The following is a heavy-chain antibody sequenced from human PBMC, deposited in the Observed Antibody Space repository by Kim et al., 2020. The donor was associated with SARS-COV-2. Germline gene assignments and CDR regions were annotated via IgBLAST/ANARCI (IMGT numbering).Heavy chain of an antibody. V-gene: IGHV4-39*01. Sequence: SETLSLTCTVSGGSISSCSYYWGWHRQPTGKELEWIGSNYYSWSTYYNLSLKSRVTISVDTSKNQFSLKLSSVTAAYTAVYYCSRSATGYYDILTGYYHYSFDIWGQGTLVTVSS. CDR1: GGSISSCSYY. CDR2: NYYSWST. CDR3: SRSATGYYDILTGYYHYSFDI. D-gene: IGHD3-9*01. J-gene: IGHJ3*02.